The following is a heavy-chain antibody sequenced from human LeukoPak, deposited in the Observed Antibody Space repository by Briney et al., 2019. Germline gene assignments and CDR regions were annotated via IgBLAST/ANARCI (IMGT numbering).Heavy chain of an antibody. J-gene: IGHJ2*01. CDR1: GFTFSDYA. CDR3: ANRAVAGKGYCYFIL. Sequence: PGGSLRLSCAASGFTFSDYAMSWVRQAPGKGLEWVSGVSGSGGSTYYGDSVKGRFTISRDNSKNTLYLQMNSLRAEDTAVYYCANRAVAGKGYCYFILGGRGTLVTVSS. D-gene: IGHD6-19*01. CDR2: VSGSGGST. V-gene: IGHV3-23*01.